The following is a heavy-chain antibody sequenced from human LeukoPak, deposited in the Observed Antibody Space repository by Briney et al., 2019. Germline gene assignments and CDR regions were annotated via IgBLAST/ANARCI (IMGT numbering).Heavy chain of an antibody. CDR3: ARDSAVRGVMDP. CDR2: IYYSGST. V-gene: IGHV4-30-4*08. J-gene: IGHJ5*02. CDR1: GGSISSGGYY. Sequence: SETLSLTCTVSGGSISSGGYYWSWIRQHPGKGLEWIGYIYYSGSTYYNPSLKSRVTISVDTSKNQFPLKLSSVTAADTAVYCCARDSAVRGVMDPWGQGTLVTVSS. D-gene: IGHD3-10*01.